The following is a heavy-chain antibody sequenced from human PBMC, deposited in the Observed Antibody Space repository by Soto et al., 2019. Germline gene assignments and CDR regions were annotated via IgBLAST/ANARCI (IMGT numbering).Heavy chain of an antibody. CDR1: DGSISNSY. Sequence: PSATLSITCTVSDGSISNSYWSWIRQPAVKGLEWIGRIHSSGSAKYNPSLNSRVAMSVDTSKSQFSLEVSSLTAADTAVYYCAREEQLGPYYYYALDVWGQGTTVTVSS. D-gene: IGHD1-1*01. CDR3: AREEQLGPYYYYALDV. J-gene: IGHJ6*02. V-gene: IGHV4-4*07. CDR2: IHSSGSA.